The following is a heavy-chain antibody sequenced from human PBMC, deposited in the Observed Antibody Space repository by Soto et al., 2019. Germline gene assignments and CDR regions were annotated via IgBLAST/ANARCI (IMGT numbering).Heavy chain of an antibody. V-gene: IGHV3-33*01. J-gene: IGHJ4*02. CDR3: ARYLVDWKEGPFDY. CDR1: GFTFSSYG. Sequence: QVQLVESGGGVVQPGRSLRLSCAASGFTFSSYGMHWVRQAPGKGLEWVAVIWYDGSNKYYADSVKGRFTISRDNAKNTLYLQMNSLRAEDTAGYYCARYLVDWKEGPFDYWGQGTLVTVSS. CDR2: IWYDGSNK. D-gene: IGHD1-1*01.